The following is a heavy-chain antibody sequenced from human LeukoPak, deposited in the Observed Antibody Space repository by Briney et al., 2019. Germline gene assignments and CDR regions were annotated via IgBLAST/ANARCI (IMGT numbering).Heavy chain of an antibody. D-gene: IGHD2-21*01. CDR3: ARGRRHIVVAPFDY. V-gene: IGHV3-64*01. J-gene: IGHJ4*02. Sequence: PGGSLRLSCAASGFTFSSYAMHWVRQAPGGRLEYVSAISSNGGSTYYANSVKGRFTISRDNSKNTLYLQVGSLRAEDMAVYYCARGRRHIVVAPFDYWGQGTLVTVSS. CDR2: ISSNGGST. CDR1: GFTFSSYA.